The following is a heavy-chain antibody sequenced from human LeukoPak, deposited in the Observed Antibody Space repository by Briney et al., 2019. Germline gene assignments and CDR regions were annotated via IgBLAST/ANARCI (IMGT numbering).Heavy chain of an antibody. Sequence: PGGSLRLSCAASGFTFSSYAMHWVRQAPGKGLEWVAVISYDGSNKYYADSVKGRFTISRDNSKNTLYLQMNSLRAEDTAVYYCARAKCSNYYYYYGMDVWGQGTTVTVSS. J-gene: IGHJ6*02. CDR1: GFTFSSYA. V-gene: IGHV3-30-3*01. CDR3: ARAKCSNYYYYYGMDV. D-gene: IGHD4-11*01. CDR2: ISYDGSNK.